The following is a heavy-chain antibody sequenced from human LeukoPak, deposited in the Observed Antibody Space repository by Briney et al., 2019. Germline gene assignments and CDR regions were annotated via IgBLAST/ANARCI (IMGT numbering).Heavy chain of an antibody. Sequence: SETLSLTCTVSGGSISNYHWSWIRQPPGKGLEWIGQIHTSGSTNYNPPLKSRVSMSIDTTEDQVSLTIRSVTAADTAFYYCARRDISSGWSFDYWGQGTLVTVSS. V-gene: IGHV4-4*07. CDR3: ARRDISSGWSFDY. J-gene: IGHJ4*02. D-gene: IGHD6-19*01. CDR2: IHTSGST. CDR1: GGSISNYH.